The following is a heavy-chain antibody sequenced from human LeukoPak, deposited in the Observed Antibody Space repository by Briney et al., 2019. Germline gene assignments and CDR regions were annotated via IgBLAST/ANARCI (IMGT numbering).Heavy chain of an antibody. CDR2: IKEDGSEQ. Sequence: PGGSLRLSCAASAFTFSSYRMSWVHQAPGKGLEWVANIKEDGSEQYYVDSLKGRFTISRDNAKNSLYLQMNSLRAEDTAVYYCVRDSYSRDLDYWGQGTLVTVSS. V-gene: IGHV3-7*01. CDR3: VRDSYSRDLDY. J-gene: IGHJ4*02. CDR1: AFTFSSYR. D-gene: IGHD3-22*01.